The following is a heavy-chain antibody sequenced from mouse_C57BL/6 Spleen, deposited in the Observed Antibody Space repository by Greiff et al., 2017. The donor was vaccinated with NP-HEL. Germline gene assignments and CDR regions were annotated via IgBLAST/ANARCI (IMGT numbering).Heavy chain of an antibody. Sequence: EVKLVESGGGLVKPGGSLKLSCAASGFTFSDYGMHWVRQAPEKGLEWVAYISSGSSTIYYADTVKGRFTISRDNAKNTLFLQMTSLRSEDAAVYYCARGDGSPWFAYWGQGTLVTVSA. CDR2: ISSGSSTI. CDR1: GFTFSDYG. V-gene: IGHV5-17*01. CDR3: ARGDGSPWFAY. D-gene: IGHD2-3*01. J-gene: IGHJ3*01.